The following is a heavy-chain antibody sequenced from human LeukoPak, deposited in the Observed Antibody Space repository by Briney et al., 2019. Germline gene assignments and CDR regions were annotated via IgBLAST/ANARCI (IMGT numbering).Heavy chain of an antibody. CDR3: ARDHGGNSPYYYYYTDV. D-gene: IGHD4-23*01. Sequence: SVKVSCKAPGGTFSSYAISWVRQAPGQGLEWMGGIIPIFGTANYAQKFQGRVTITTDESTSTAYMELSSLRSEDTAVYYCARDHGGNSPYYYYYTDVWGKGTTVTVSS. V-gene: IGHV1-69*05. CDR1: GGTFSSYA. CDR2: IIPIFGTA. J-gene: IGHJ6*03.